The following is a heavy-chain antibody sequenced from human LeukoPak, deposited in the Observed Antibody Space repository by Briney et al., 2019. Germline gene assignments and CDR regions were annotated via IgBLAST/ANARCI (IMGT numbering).Heavy chain of an antibody. Sequence: GGSLRLSCAASGFTFSSYSMNWVRQAPGKGLEWVSSISSSSSYIYYADSVKGRFTISRDNAKNSLYLQMNSLRAEDTAVYYCARAADIVVVPVAPFDYWGQGTLVTVSS. CDR2: ISSSSSYI. V-gene: IGHV3-21*01. D-gene: IGHD2-2*01. CDR1: GFTFSSYS. J-gene: IGHJ4*02. CDR3: ARAADIVVVPVAPFDY.